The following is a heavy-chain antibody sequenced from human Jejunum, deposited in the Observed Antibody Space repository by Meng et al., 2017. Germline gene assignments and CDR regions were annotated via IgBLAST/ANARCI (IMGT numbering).Heavy chain of an antibody. Sequence: GSLRLSCAASGFTFSSYGMTWVRQAPGKGLEWVSSISRSTSYIYYADSVNGRFTISRDNAKNSLYLQMNSLRAEDTAVYFCARGGPRDGHPDYDYWGQGTLVTVSS. D-gene: IGHD5-24*01. J-gene: IGHJ4*02. CDR1: GFTFSSYG. CDR3: ARGGPRDGHPDYDY. V-gene: IGHV3-21*01. CDR2: ISRSTSYI.